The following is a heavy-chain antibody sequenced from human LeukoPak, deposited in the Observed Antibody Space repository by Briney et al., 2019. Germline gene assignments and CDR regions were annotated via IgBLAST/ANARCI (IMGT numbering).Heavy chain of an antibody. CDR2: MSNSGENT. D-gene: IGHD4-17*01. J-gene: IGHJ4*02. CDR1: GFTFSSFG. CDR3: AKGGASVTRYVDY. V-gene: IGHV3-30*18. Sequence: GTLRLSCAASGFTFSSFGMSWVRQTPGKGLEGGGIMSNSGENTFYGEAVKGRFTISRDNSQNTLYLQMNSLRPEDTAVYYCAKGGASVTRYVDYWGQGTLVTVSS.